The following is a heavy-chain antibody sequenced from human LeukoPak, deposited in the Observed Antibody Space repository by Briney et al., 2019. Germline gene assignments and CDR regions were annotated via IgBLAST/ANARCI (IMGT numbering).Heavy chain of an antibody. J-gene: IGHJ6*03. CDR1: GGTFSSYA. D-gene: IGHD2-2*01. CDR2: IIPIFGTA. V-gene: IGHV1-69*13. Sequence: SVKVSCKASGGTFSSYAISWVRQAPGQGLEWMGGIIPIFGTANYAQKFQGRVTITADESTSTAYMELSSLRSEDTAVYYCARAKCSSTSCKGFSYYYYYMDVWGKGTTVTVS. CDR3: ARAKCSSTSCKGFSYYYYYMDV.